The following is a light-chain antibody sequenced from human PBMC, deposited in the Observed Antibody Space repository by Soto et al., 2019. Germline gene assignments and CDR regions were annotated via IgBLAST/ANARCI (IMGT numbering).Light chain of an antibody. CDR2: EGT. V-gene: IGLV2-23*01. CDR1: TSDVGGYNL. Sequence: QSALTPPASVSGSPGQSITISCSVTTSDVGGYNLVSWYQQHTAKAPKLLIYEGTQRPSGVSSRFSGSKSGNTASLTISGLQAEDEADYYCCSYASSSSYVFGTGTKVTVL. J-gene: IGLJ1*01. CDR3: CSYASSSSYV.